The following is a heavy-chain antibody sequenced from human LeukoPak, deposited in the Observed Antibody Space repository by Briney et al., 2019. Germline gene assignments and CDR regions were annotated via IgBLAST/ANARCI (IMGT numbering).Heavy chain of an antibody. CDR3: ARILYYNYMDV. V-gene: IGHV4-39*07. J-gene: IGHJ6*03. Sequence: SETLSLTCTVSGGSISSSSYYWGWIRQPPGKGLEWIGSIYYSGSTYYNPSLKSRVTISVDTSKNQFSLKLSSVTAADTAVYYCARILYYNYMDVWGKGTTVTVSS. CDR2: IYYSGST. CDR1: GGSISSSSYY.